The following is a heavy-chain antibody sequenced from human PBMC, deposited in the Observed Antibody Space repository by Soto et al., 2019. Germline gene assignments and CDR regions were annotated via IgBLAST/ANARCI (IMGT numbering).Heavy chain of an antibody. V-gene: IGHV4-34*01. J-gene: IGHJ4*02. Sequence: SETLSLTCAVSGGSLRGHYWSWIRQSPEKGLEWIGEINHSGFTNYNPTLKSRVTISRDASKNQFSLRLSSMTAADSAVYFCARAAVKLGATLFDSWGQGTLVTVSS. CDR3: ARAAVKLGATLFDS. CDR1: GGSLRGHY. D-gene: IGHD1-26*01. CDR2: INHSGFT.